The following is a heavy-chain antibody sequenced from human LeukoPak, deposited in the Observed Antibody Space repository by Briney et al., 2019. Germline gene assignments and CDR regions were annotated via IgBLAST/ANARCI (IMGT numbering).Heavy chain of an antibody. CDR3: AKVTTVTTSDYYYYMDV. CDR2: ISGSGDST. Sequence: GGSLRLSCAASGFTFSSYAMTWVSQAPGKGLEWVSAISGSGDSTYYADSVKGRFTISRDNSKNTLYLQMNSLRAEDTAVYYCAKVTTVTTSDYYYYMDVWGKGTTVTVSS. CDR1: GFTFSSYA. V-gene: IGHV3-23*01. D-gene: IGHD4-17*01. J-gene: IGHJ6*03.